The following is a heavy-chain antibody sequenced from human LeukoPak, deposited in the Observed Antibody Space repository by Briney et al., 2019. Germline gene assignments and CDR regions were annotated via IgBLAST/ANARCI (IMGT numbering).Heavy chain of an antibody. Sequence: GGSLRLSCAASGFTFDDYAMHWVRQAPGKGLEWVSGISWNSGSIGYADSVKGRFTISRDNAKNSLYLQMNSLGAEDTAVYYCARVLVRYDAFDIWGQGTMVTVSS. CDR2: ISWNSGSI. CDR3: ARVLVRYDAFDI. CDR1: GFTFDDYA. V-gene: IGHV3-9*01. D-gene: IGHD6-13*01. J-gene: IGHJ3*02.